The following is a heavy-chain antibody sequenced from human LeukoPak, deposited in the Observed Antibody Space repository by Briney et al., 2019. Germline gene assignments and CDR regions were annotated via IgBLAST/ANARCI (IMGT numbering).Heavy chain of an antibody. CDR2: IYYSGST. D-gene: IGHD2-2*01. CDR1: GVSFSGYY. V-gene: IGHV4-34*01. CDR3: ARRLVHNWFDP. J-gene: IGHJ5*02. Sequence: SETLSLTCAVYGVSFSGYYWSWIRQPPGKGLEWIGSIYYSGSTYYNPSLKSRVTISVDTSKNQFSLKLSSVTAADTAVYYCARRLVHNWFDPWGQGTLVTVSS.